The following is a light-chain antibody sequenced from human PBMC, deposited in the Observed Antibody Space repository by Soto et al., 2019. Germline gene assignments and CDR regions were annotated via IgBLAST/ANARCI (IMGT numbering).Light chain of an antibody. J-gene: IGKJ4*01. CDR2: AAS. Sequence: DVQMTQSPSSLSASVGDRLTITCRASQDINSWLAWYQQKPGQAPKSLIYAASSLQTGVPSRFSGSESGTDFTLTISSLQPEDSATYYCQQYNVYPLTFGGGTKVEIK. CDR3: QQYNVYPLT. CDR1: QDINSW. V-gene: IGKV1D-16*01.